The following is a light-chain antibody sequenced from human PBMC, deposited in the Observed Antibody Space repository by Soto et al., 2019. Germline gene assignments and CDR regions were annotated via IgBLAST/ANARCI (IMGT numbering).Light chain of an antibody. J-gene: IGKJ1*01. CDR3: QQYGSSLWT. V-gene: IGKV3-20*01. CDR1: QSVSSSY. CDR2: GAS. Sequence: EIVLTQSPGTLSLSPGERATLSCRASQSVSSSYLAWYQQKPGQAPRLLIYGASSRPTGIPDRFSGSGSGTDFPLTISRLEPEGFGVYYCQQYGSSLWTFGQGAKVEIK.